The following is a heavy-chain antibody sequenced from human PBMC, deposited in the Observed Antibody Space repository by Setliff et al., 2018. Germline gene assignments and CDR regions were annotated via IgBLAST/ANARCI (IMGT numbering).Heavy chain of an antibody. Sequence: VASVKVSCKASGFAFSSSGISWVRQAPGQGLEWMGWISVYNGNTNYAQTFQDRVTMTTDTSTNTAYLDLRNLRSDDTAVYYCARLTYNLYYYYLDVWGKGTPVTVSS. CDR2: ISVYNGNT. J-gene: IGHJ6*03. CDR1: GFAFSSSG. D-gene: IGHD1-1*01. CDR3: ARLTYNLYYYYLDV. V-gene: IGHV1-18*01.